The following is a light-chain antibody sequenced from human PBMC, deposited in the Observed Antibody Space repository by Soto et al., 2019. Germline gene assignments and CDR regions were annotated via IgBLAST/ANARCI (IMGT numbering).Light chain of an antibody. CDR2: AAS. J-gene: IGKJ2*01. CDR1: QAISSW. CDR3: QQANTFPFT. V-gene: IGKV1-12*01. Sequence: DIQMTQSPSSVSASVGDRVTITCRASQAISSWLAWYQQKPGKAPKFLIYAASSLQSGVPSRFSGSGFGTEFTLTISSLQPEDSAIYYCQQANTFPFTFGQGTNLEIK.